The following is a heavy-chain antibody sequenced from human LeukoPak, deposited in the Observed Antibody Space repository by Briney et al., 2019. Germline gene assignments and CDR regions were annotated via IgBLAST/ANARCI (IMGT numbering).Heavy chain of an antibody. CDR3: AHKSTSYSMASFDY. CDR1: GFSLSTSGVG. D-gene: IGHD3-10*01. J-gene: IGHJ4*02. CDR2: IYWNDDK. V-gene: IGHV2-5*01. Sequence: SGPTLVNPTQTLTLTCTFSGFSLSTSGVGGGWIRHPPGNALEWLALIYWNDDKRYSPSLKSRLTITKDTSKNQVVLTMTNMDPGDTATYYCAHKSTSYSMASFDYWGEGTLVTVSS.